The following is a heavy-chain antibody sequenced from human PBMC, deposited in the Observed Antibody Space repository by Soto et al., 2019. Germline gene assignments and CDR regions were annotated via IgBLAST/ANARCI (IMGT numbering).Heavy chain of an antibody. CDR3: ARDAYCSGGSCYVGGAVFDY. J-gene: IGHJ4*02. V-gene: IGHV3-30-3*01. Sequence: QVQLVESGGGVVQPGRSLRLSCAASGFTFSSYAMHWVRQAPGKGLEWVAVISYDGSNKYYADSVKGRFTISRDNSKNALELQMNSLRAEDTAVCYCARDAYCSGGSCYVGGAVFDYWGQGTLVTVSS. CDR1: GFTFSSYA. D-gene: IGHD2-15*01. CDR2: ISYDGSNK.